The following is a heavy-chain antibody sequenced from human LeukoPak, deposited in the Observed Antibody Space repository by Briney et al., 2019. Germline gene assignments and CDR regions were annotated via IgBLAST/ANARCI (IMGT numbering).Heavy chain of an antibody. D-gene: IGHD6-13*01. CDR3: ARDRRHPIGYSSSWWNYYYGMDV. CDR2: INHSGST. J-gene: IGHJ6*02. Sequence: SETLSLTCAVYGGSFSGYYWSWIRQPPGKGLEWIGEINHSGSTNYNPSLKSRVTISVDTSKNQFSLKLSSVTAADTAVYYYARDRRHPIGYSSSWWNYYYGMDVWGQGTTVTVSS. V-gene: IGHV4-34*01. CDR1: GGSFSGYY.